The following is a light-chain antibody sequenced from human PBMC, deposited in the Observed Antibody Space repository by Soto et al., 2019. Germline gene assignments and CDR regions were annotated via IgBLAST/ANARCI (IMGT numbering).Light chain of an antibody. Sequence: QSVLTQPASVSGSPGQSITISCTGTSSDIGGYNFVSWYQQHPGKAPKLIIYEVSNRPSGVSYRFSGSKSDNTASLTISGLQADDEADYHCTSYTTSSTLIFGGGTKLTVL. J-gene: IGLJ2*01. V-gene: IGLV2-14*01. CDR1: SSDIGGYNF. CDR2: EVS. CDR3: TSYTTSSTLI.